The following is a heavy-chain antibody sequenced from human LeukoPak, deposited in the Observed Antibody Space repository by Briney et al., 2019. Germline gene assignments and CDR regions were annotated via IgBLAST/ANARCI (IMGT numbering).Heavy chain of an antibody. Sequence: ASVKVSCKASGGTFSSYAISWVRQAPGQGLEWMGRIIPIFGTANYAQKFQGRVTITADKSTSTAYMELSSLRSEDTAVYYCARKVPLGYCSGGSCQGWFDPWGQGTLVIVSS. D-gene: IGHD2-15*01. J-gene: IGHJ5*02. CDR3: ARKVPLGYCSGGSCQGWFDP. V-gene: IGHV1-69*06. CDR2: IIPIFGTA. CDR1: GGTFSSYA.